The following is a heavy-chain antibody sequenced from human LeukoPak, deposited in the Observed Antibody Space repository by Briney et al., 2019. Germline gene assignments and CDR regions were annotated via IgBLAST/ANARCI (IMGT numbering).Heavy chain of an antibody. CDR3: ARVNWNYSADY. J-gene: IGHJ4*02. D-gene: IGHD1-7*01. Sequence: SQTLSLTCAVYGGSFSGYYWSWIRQPPGKGLEWIGEINHSGSTNYNPSLKSRVTISVDTSKDQFSLKLSSVTAADTAVYYCARVNWNYSADYWGQGTLVTVSS. V-gene: IGHV4-34*01. CDR1: GGSFSGYY. CDR2: INHSGST.